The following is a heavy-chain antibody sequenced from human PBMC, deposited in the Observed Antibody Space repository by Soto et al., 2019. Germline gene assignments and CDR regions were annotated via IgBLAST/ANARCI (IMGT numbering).Heavy chain of an antibody. D-gene: IGHD6-13*01. CDR2: ISSSSSTI. CDR1: GFTFSSYS. CDR3: AASSSWYRSDRDY. V-gene: IGHV3-48*01. Sequence: PGGSLRLSCAASGFTFSSYSMNWVRQAPGKGLEWVSYISSSSSTIYYAGSVKGRFTISRDNAKNSLYLQMNSLRAEDTAVYYCAASSSWYRSDRDYWGQGTLVTVSS. J-gene: IGHJ4*02.